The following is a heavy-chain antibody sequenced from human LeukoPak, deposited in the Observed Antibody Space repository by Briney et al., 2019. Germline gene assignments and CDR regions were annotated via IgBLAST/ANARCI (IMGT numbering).Heavy chain of an antibody. CDR1: GGSISSSSYY. V-gene: IGHV4-39*01. J-gene: IGHJ4*02. CDR2: IYYSGST. D-gene: IGHD3-16*01. CDR3: ARLGVLGGY. Sequence: SETLSLTCTLSGGSISSSSYYWGWIRRPPGKGLEWIGSIYYSGSTYYNPSLKSRVTISVDTSKNQFSLKLSSVTAADTAVYYCARLGVLGGYWAQGTLVTVSS.